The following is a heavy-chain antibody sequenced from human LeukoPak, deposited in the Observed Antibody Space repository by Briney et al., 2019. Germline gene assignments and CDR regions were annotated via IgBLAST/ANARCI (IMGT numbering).Heavy chain of an antibody. J-gene: IGHJ4*02. CDR1: GFTFSSYA. V-gene: IGHV3-23*01. CDR3: AKGGGVAYCGGDCYSVFDY. Sequence: PGGSLRLSCAASGFTFSSYAMSWVRQAPGKGLEWVSGISGSGGSTYYADSVKGRFTISRDNSKNTLYLQMNSLRAEDTAVYYCAKGGGVAYCGGDCYSVFDYWGQGTLVTVSS. CDR2: ISGSGGST. D-gene: IGHD2-21*02.